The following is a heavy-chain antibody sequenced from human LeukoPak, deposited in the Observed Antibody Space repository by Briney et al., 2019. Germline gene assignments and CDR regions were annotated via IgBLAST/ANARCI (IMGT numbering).Heavy chain of an antibody. J-gene: IGHJ4*02. CDR1: GFTVSSNY. V-gene: IGHV3-53*01. Sequence: PGGSLRLSCAASGFTVSSNYMSWVRQAPGKGLEWVSVIYSGGSTYYADSVKGRFTISRDNAKNTLYLQMNSLRAEDTAVYYCATYYYGSGSSTKVDYWGQGTLVTVSS. D-gene: IGHD3-10*01. CDR3: ATYYYGSGSSTKVDY. CDR2: IYSGGST.